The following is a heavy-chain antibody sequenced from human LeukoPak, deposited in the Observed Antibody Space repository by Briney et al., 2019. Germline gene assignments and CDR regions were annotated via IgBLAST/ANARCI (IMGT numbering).Heavy chain of an antibody. V-gene: IGHV1-18*01. CDR2: ISAYNGNT. Sequence: ASVKVSCKASGYTFTSYGISWVRQAPGQGLEWMGWISAYNGNTNYAQKFQGRVTITADESTSTAYMELSSLRSEDTAVYYCARGDVENYYYYYMDVWGKGTTVTISS. CDR3: ARGDVENYYYYYMDV. J-gene: IGHJ6*03. CDR1: GYTFTSYG. D-gene: IGHD2-21*02.